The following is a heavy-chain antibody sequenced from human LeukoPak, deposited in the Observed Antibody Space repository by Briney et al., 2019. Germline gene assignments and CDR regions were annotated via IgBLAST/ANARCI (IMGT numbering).Heavy chain of an antibody. CDR2: VYHSGTT. V-gene: IGHV4-38-2*01. Sequence: SETLSLTRGVSGYSISSGYYWAWIRQPPGRGLEWVATVYHSGTTYYNPSLKSRVMILIDTSKNQFSLKLNSVTAADTAVYYCARMGAGLNWFDPWGQGTLVTVSS. D-gene: IGHD1-26*01. J-gene: IGHJ5*02. CDR3: ARMGAGLNWFDP. CDR1: GYSISSGYY.